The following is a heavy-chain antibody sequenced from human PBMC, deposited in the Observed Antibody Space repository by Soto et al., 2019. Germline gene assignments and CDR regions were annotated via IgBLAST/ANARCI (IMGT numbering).Heavy chain of an antibody. D-gene: IGHD3-10*01. V-gene: IGHV5-10-1*01. J-gene: IGHJ6*02. CDR2: IDPSDSYT. Sequence: PGESLKISCKGSGYSFTSYWINWVRQMPGKGLEWMGRIDPSDSYTNYSPSFQGHVTISADKSISTAYLQWSSLKASDTAIYYCELLYYGMDVWGQGTTVTVSS. CDR1: GYSFTSYW. CDR3: ELLYYGMDV.